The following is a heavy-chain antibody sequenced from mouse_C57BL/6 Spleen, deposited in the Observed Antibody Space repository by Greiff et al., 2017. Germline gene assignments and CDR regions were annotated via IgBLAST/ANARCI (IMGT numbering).Heavy chain of an antibody. D-gene: IGHD1-1*01. J-gene: IGHJ4*01. CDR1: GYTFPSYG. CDR2: IYPNSGST. V-gene: IGHV1-64*01. Sequence: QVQLQQPGAELVKPGASVTLSCKASGYTFPSYGMHWVKKSPGQGLEWIGMIYPNSGSTNYNEKFKSKAPLTLDKSSCTAYMQRSSRTSEDSAVYYCASPITTVYAMDYWGQGTSVTVSS. CDR3: ASPITTVYAMDY.